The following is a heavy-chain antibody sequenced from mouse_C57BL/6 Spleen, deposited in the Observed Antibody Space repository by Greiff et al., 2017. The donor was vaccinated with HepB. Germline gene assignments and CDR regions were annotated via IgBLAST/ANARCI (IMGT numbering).Heavy chain of an antibody. J-gene: IGHJ3*01. Sequence: EVNVVESGGGLVQPGGSMKLSCVASGFTFSNYWMNWVRQSPEKGLEWVAQIRLKSDNYATHYAESVKGRFTISRDDSKSSVYLQMNNLRAEDTGIYYCTAGDYPWFAYWGQGTLVTVSA. CDR2: IRLKSDNYAT. CDR3: TAGDYPWFAY. CDR1: GFTFSNYW. D-gene: IGHD2-4*01. V-gene: IGHV6-3*01.